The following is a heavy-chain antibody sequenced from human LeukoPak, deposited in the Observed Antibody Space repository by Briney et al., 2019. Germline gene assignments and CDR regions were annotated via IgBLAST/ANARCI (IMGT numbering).Heavy chain of an antibody. V-gene: IGHV3-66*02. D-gene: IGHD1-26*01. Sequence: PGGSLRLSCAASGYTVSSNYMSWVHQAPGKGLEWVSVIYSGGSTYYADSVKRRFTISSDNSKNTLYLQMNSLRDEDTAVYYCARDSGSSVDDWGQGTLVTVSS. CDR3: ARDSGSSVDD. J-gene: IGHJ4*02. CDR2: IYSGGST. CDR1: GYTVSSNY.